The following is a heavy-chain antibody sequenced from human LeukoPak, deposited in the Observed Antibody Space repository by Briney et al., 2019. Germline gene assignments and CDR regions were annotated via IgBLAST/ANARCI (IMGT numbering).Heavy chain of an antibody. CDR3: ARRYYDFWSGYSEYYYYMDV. CDR1: GGSISSYY. V-gene: IGHV4-59*01. Sequence: SETLSLTCTVSGGSISSYYWSWIRQPPGKGLEWIGYIYYSGSTNYNPSLKSRVTISVDTSKNQFSLKLSSVTAADTAVYYCARRYYDFWSGYSEYYYYMDVWGKGTTVTVSS. D-gene: IGHD3-3*01. CDR2: IYYSGST. J-gene: IGHJ6*03.